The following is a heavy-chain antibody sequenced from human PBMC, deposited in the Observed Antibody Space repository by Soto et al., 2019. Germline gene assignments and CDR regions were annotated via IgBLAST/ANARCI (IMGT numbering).Heavy chain of an antibody. CDR1: GGTFSSYA. J-gene: IGHJ4*02. V-gene: IGHV1-69*06. CDR2: IIPIFGTA. D-gene: IGHD3-9*01. CDR3: ARSIVYRTDWSYTIDY. Sequence: QVQLVQSGAEVKKPGSSVKVSCKASGGTFSSYAISWVRQAPGQGLEWMGGIIPIFGTANYAQKFQGRVTITADKSTSTAYMELSSLRSEDTAVYYCARSIVYRTDWSYTIDYWGQGTLVTVSS.